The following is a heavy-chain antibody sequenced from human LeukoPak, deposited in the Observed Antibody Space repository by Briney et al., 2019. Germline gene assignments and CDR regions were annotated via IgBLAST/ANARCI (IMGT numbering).Heavy chain of an antibody. CDR3: ARHSILAAAGAFDY. Sequence: KPSETLSLTCTVTGGSISPYYWSWIRQPPGKGLEWIGYIFYTGSPNYNPSLKSRVTISVDTSKNQFSLKLTSVTAADTAVYFCARHSILAAAGAFDYWGQGTLVTVSS. V-gene: IGHV4-59*08. CDR1: GGSISPYY. D-gene: IGHD6-13*01. CDR2: IFYTGSP. J-gene: IGHJ4*02.